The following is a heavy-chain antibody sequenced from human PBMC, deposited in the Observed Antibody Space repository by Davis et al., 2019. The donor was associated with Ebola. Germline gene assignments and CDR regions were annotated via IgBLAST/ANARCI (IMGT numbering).Heavy chain of an antibody. V-gene: IGHV3-7*03. D-gene: IGHD5-12*01. CDR1: GFTFSDYY. CDR3: ARGGYRTFDY. CDR2: MKEDGTEK. J-gene: IGHJ4*02. Sequence: GESLKISCTVSGFTFSDYYMTWVRQAPGRGLEWVAKMKEDGTEKYFVDSVKGRFTISRDNGKNSLYLQMNSLRADDTAVYYCARGGYRTFDYWGQGTLVTVSS.